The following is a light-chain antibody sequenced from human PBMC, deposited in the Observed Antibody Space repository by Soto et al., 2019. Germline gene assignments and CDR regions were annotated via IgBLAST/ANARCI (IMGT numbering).Light chain of an antibody. CDR2: DVS. CDR3: CSYVGRNTYV. J-gene: IGLJ1*01. V-gene: IGLV2-11*01. CDR1: RSDVVGYNY. Sequence: QSALTQPRSASGSPGQSITISCTGTRSDVVGYNYVSWYQQHPAKAPKLIIFDVSKRPSGVPNRFSGSKSGNTASLTISGLRAEDEADYYCCSYVGRNTYVFGTGTKLTVL.